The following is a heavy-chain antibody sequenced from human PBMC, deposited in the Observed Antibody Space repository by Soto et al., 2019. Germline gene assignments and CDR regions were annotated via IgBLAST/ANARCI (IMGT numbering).Heavy chain of an antibody. CDR1: GFTFSSYA. CDR3: DGGAVLRVLEWFLDRMDV. CDR2: ISGSGGFT. V-gene: IGHV3-23*01. D-gene: IGHD3-3*01. J-gene: IGHJ6*02. Sequence: EVQLLESGGGLVQPGGSLRLSCAASGFTFSSYAMSWVRQAPGKGLEWVSAISGSGGFTYYEDSVKGRFTISRDNSKNTLYFEMNSLRAEDTAVYYCDGGAVLRVLEWFLDRMDVWGQGPTVTVSS.